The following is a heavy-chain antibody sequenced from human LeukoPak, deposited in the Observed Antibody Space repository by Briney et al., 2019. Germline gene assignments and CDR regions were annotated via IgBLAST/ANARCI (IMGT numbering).Heavy chain of an antibody. J-gene: IGHJ4*02. CDR1: GYTFTSYD. CDR3: ARARIVGARRDFGY. D-gene: IGHD1-26*01. Sequence: ASAKVSCKASGYTFTSYDINWVRQATGQGLEWMGWMNPDSGNTGYAQKFQGRVTMTRNTSISTAYMELSSLRSEDTAVYYCARARIVGARRDFGYWGQGTLVTVSS. V-gene: IGHV1-8*01. CDR2: MNPDSGNT.